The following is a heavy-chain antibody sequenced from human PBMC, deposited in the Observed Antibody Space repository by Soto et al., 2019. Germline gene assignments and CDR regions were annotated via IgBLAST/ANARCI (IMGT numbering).Heavy chain of an antibody. CDR2: INHSGRT. CDR1: GGSLSGYY. V-gene: IGHV4-34*01. D-gene: IGHD6-19*01. CDR3: ARGPDQWPLDY. J-gene: IGHJ4*02. Sequence: PSETLSLTCAFYGGSLSGYYWSLIRQPPGKGLEWIGEINHSGRTKYNPSLKSRVTISVDTSKNQFSLNLNSVTAADTAVYYCARGPDQWPLDYWGQGTLVTVSS.